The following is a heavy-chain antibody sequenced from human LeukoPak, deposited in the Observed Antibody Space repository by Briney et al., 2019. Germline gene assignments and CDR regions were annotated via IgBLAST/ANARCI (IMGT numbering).Heavy chain of an antibody. CDR2: ISWNSGSI. V-gene: IGHV3-9*01. CDR1: GFTFDDYA. D-gene: IGHD6-6*01. Sequence: GGSLRLSCAASGFTFDDYAMHWVPQAPGKGLEWVSGISWNSGSIGYADSVKGRFTISRDNAKNSLYLQMNSLRAEDTALYYCAKDFEYSSSSIDYWGQGTLVTVSS. CDR3: AKDFEYSSSSIDY. J-gene: IGHJ4*02.